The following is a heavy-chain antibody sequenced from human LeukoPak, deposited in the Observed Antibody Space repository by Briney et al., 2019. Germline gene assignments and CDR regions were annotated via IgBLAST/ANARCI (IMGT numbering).Heavy chain of an antibody. J-gene: IGHJ3*01. Sequence: SSETLSLTCAVYGGSFSGYYWSWIRQPPGKGLEWIANIYYTGTTYYNPSFKSRVTISVDTSNNQFSLKLSSVTAADTAVYYCARDVSRTSWTWRWGQGTVVIVSS. CDR2: IYYTGTT. CDR3: ARDVSRTSWTWR. V-gene: IGHV4-34*01. D-gene: IGHD2-2*01. CDR1: GGSFSGYY.